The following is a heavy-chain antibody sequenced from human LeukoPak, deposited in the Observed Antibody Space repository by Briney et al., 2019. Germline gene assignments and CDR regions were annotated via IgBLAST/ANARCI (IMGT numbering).Heavy chain of an antibody. D-gene: IGHD3-22*01. J-gene: IGHJ6*02. CDR2: ISGSGGST. CDR1: GFTFSSYA. Sequence: GGSLRLSCAASGFTFSSYAMSWVRQAPGKGLEWVSAISGSGGSTYYADSVKGRFTISRDNSKNTLYLQMNSLRAEDTAVYYCAREGYDSSAKPPYGMDVWGQGTTVTVSS. CDR3: AREGYDSSAKPPYGMDV. V-gene: IGHV3-23*01.